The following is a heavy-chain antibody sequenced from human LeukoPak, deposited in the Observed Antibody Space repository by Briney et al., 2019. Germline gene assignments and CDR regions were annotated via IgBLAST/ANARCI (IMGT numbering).Heavy chain of an antibody. V-gene: IGHV3-72*01. CDR2: IRNKANSYSI. J-gene: IGHJ2*01. CDR3: VRVMLGSSKFFDL. D-gene: IGHD1-26*01. Sequence: QPGGSLRLSCASSGFTFSHHYIDWVRQAPGKGLGWVARIRNKANSYSIEYAASVKGRFTISRDDSKNSVYLQMNSLKSEDTADYYCVRVMLGSSKFFDLRGRGTLVTVSS. CDR1: GFTFSHHY.